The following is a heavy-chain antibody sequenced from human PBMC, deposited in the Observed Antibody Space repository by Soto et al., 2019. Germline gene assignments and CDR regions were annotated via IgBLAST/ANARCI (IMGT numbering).Heavy chain of an antibody. J-gene: IGHJ5*02. CDR2: ISATGGGT. CDR1: GFTFTNYG. V-gene: IGHV3-23*01. D-gene: IGHD2-2*01. Sequence: GGSLRLSCAASGFTFTNYGMSWVRQAPGKGLEWVSGISATGGGTYYADSVKGRFTISRDNSRNTLYLQMNSLRAEDTALYYCEKGGYCTSISCPRWFDPWGQGTLVTVSS. CDR3: EKGGYCTSISCPRWFDP.